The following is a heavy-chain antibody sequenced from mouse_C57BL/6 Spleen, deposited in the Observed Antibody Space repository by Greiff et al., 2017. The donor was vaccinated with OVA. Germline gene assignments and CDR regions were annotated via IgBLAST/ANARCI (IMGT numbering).Heavy chain of an antibody. CDR1: GYTFTSYG. D-gene: IGHD2-3*01. J-gene: IGHJ4*01. V-gene: IGHV1-81*01. CDR2: IYPRSGNT. Sequence: VQLQESGAELARPGASVKLSCKASGYTFTSYGISWVNQSTGQGLEWIGEIYPRSGNTYYNEKFKGKATLTADKTSSTAYMELRSLTSEDSAVYVCAREDGQYYYAMDYWGQGTSVTVSS. CDR3: AREDGQYYYAMDY.